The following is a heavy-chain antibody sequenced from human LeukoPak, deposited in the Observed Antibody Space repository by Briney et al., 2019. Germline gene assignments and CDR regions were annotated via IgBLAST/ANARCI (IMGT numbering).Heavy chain of an antibody. D-gene: IGHD1-26*01. CDR3: ARGGWAYSGSYFSAFDI. Sequence: SETLSLTCTVAGGSISSGSYYWSWIRQPAGKGLEWIGRIYTRGRTNYNPSLKSRVTISVDTSKNQFSLKLSSVTAADTAVYYCARGGWAYSGSYFSAFDIWGQGTMVTVSS. V-gene: IGHV4-61*02. J-gene: IGHJ3*02. CDR2: IYTRGRT. CDR1: GGSISSGSYY.